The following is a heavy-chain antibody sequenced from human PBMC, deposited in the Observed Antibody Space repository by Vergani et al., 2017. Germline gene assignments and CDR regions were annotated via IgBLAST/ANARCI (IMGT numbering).Heavy chain of an antibody. CDR1: GFTFSSYS. Sequence: EVHLVESGGGLVQPGGSLRLSCAASGFTFSSYSMNWVRQAPGKGLEWVSYISSSSSTIYYADSVKGRFTISRDNAKNSLYLQMNSLRAEDTAVYYCARFPLTTEDTGHTDYYYCMDVWGQGTTVTVSS. J-gene: IGHJ6*02. CDR3: ARFPLTTEDTGHTDYYYCMDV. D-gene: IGHD4-17*01. CDR2: ISSSSSTI. V-gene: IGHV3-48*01.